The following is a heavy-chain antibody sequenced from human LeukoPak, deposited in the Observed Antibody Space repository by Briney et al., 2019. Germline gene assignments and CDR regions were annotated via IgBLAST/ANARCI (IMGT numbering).Heavy chain of an antibody. V-gene: IGHV3-48*03. CDR2: ISRSGSTI. D-gene: IGHD6-19*01. Sequence: GGSLRLSCAASGFTFSSYEMSWVRQAPGKGLERVSYISRSGSTIYYADSVKGRFTISRDNAKNSLYLQMNSLRAEDTAVYYCASVTMGWSTYYYYYMDVWGKGTTVTISS. J-gene: IGHJ6*03. CDR1: GFTFSSYE. CDR3: ASVTMGWSTYYYYYMDV.